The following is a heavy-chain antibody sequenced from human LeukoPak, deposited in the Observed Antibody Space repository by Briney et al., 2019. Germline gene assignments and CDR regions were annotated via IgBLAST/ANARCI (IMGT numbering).Heavy chain of an antibody. J-gene: IGHJ6*03. CDR1: GGSISSHY. D-gene: IGHD2-15*01. V-gene: IGHV4-59*11. CDR3: GRDALVGYFSYYYMDV. Sequence: SETLSLTCTVSGGSISSHYWTWIRQSPVKGLEWIGDISNSGSTSYNPSLKSRVTMSIDTSKNQFSLKLSSVTAADTAVYYCGRDALVGYFSYYYMDVWGKGTTVTVSS. CDR2: ISNSGST.